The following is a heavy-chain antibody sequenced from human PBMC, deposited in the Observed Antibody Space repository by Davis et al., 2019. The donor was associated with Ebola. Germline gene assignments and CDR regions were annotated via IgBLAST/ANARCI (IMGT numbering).Heavy chain of an antibody. V-gene: IGHV1-2*04. CDR3: ARDYRGWVGMDV. D-gene: IGHD1-14*01. Sequence: ASVKVSCKASGGTFSSYAISWVRQAPGQGLEWMGWINPNSGGTNYAQKFQGWVTMTRDTSISTAYMELSRLRSDDTAVYYCARDYRGWVGMDVWGQGTTVTVSS. CDR2: INPNSGGT. J-gene: IGHJ6*02. CDR1: GGTFSSYA.